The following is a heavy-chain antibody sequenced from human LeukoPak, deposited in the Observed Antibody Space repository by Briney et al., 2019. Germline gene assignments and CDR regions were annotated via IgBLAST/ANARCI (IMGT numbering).Heavy chain of an antibody. CDR3: ARGGYSSGWYFLDYYYMDV. V-gene: IGHV4-38-2*02. Sequence: SETLSLTCTVSGYSISSGYYWGWIRQPPGKGLEWIGSIYHSGSTYYNPSLKSRVTISVDTSKNQFSLKLSSVTAADTAVYYCARGGYSSGWYFLDYYYMDVWGKGTTVTVSS. CDR2: IYHSGST. CDR1: GYSISSGYY. D-gene: IGHD6-19*01. J-gene: IGHJ6*03.